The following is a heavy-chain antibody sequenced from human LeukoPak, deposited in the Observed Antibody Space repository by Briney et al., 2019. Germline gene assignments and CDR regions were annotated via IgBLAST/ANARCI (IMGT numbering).Heavy chain of an antibody. Sequence: PSETLSLTCAVYGGSFSDYYWSWIRQPPGKGLEYIGEINHSGSTNYNPSLKSRVTISVDTSKNQFSLKLSSVTAADTAVYYCARQTGSGLFILPGGQGTLVTVSS. D-gene: IGHD3/OR15-3a*01. J-gene: IGHJ4*02. CDR2: INHSGST. CDR1: GGSFSDYY. CDR3: ARQTGSGLFILP. V-gene: IGHV4-34*01.